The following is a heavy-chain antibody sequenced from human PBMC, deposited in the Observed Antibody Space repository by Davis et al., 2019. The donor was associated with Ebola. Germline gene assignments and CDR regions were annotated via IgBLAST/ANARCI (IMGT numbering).Heavy chain of an antibody. CDR2: ISSSSSYI. CDR3: AKDCSSWYGMDY. Sequence: PGGSLRLSCAASGFTFSSYSINWVRQAPGKGLEWVSSISSSSSYIYYADSVKGRFTISRDNSKNTLYLQMNSLRAEDTAVYYCAKDCSSWYGMDYWGQGTLVTVSS. CDR1: GFTFSSYS. V-gene: IGHV3-21*04. J-gene: IGHJ4*02. D-gene: IGHD6-13*01.